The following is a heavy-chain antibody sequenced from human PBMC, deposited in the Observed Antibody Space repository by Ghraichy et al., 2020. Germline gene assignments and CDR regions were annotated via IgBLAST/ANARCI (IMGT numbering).Heavy chain of an antibody. D-gene: IGHD6-13*01. J-gene: IGHJ4*02. CDR2: ISWHSGSI. CDR1: GFTFDDYA. Sequence: SLNISCAASGFTFDDYAMHWVRQAPGKGLEWVSGISWHSGSIGYADSVKGRFTISRDNAKNSLYLQMNSLRAEDTALYYCAKDSSSWTDRFDYWGQGTLVTVSS. V-gene: IGHV3-9*01. CDR3: AKDSSSWTDRFDY.